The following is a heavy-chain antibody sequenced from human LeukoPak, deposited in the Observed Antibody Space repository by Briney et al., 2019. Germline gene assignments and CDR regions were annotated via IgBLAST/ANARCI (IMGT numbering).Heavy chain of an antibody. CDR2: ISSNGGST. J-gene: IGHJ6*02. V-gene: IGHV3-64*04. Sequence: GGSLRLSCSASGFTFSSYAMHWVRQAPGKGLEYVSAISSNGGSTYYADSVKGRFTISRDNSKNTVYLQMNSLRAEDTAVYYCARGVAGTHYSYYYGMDVWGQGTAVTVSS. CDR1: GFTFSSYA. CDR3: ARGVAGTHYSYYYGMDV. D-gene: IGHD6-19*01.